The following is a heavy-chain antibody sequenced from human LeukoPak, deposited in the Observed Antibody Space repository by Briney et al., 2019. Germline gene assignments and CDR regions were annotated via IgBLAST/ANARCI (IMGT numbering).Heavy chain of an antibody. Sequence: PSETLSLTCTVSGGSINSGGYYWTWIRQHPGKGLEWIGYIYYSGTTYYNPSLQSRVAISVDTSKNQFSLMLSSVTAADTAVYYCARASSRGAYDYWGQGILVTVSS. V-gene: IGHV4-31*03. CDR2: IYYSGTT. D-gene: IGHD3-10*01. CDR3: ARASSRGAYDY. CDR1: GGSINSGGYY. J-gene: IGHJ4*02.